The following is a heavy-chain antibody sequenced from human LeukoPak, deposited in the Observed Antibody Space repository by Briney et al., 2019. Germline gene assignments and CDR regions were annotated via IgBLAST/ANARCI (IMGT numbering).Heavy chain of an antibody. CDR3: ARDLVSAGFDI. J-gene: IGHJ3*02. CDR2: INTNTGIP. Sequence: GASVKVSCKAFGYTFSSHAMNWVRQAPGQGLELMGWINTNTGIPTYAQGFAGRFVFSLDTSVTTAYLQITSLKAEDTAVYYCARDLVSAGFDIWGQGTMVTVPS. D-gene: IGHD6-6*01. V-gene: IGHV7-4-1*02. CDR1: GYTFSSHA.